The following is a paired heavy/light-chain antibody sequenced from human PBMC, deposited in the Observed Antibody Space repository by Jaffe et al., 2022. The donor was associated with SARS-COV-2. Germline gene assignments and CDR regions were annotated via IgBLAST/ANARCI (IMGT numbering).Light chain of an antibody. CDR3: VLKMGSGSYV. V-gene: IGLV8-61*01. Sequence: QTVVTQEPSLSVSPGGTVTLTCGLSSGSVSTAYFPSWYQQTPGQAPRTVIHNTHIRSFGVPDRFSGSILGNKAALTLTGAQADDEADYYCVLKMGSGSYVFGTGTKVTVL. J-gene: IGLJ1*01. CDR1: SGSVSTAYF. CDR2: NTH.
Heavy chain of an antibody. V-gene: IGHV3-66*02. Sequence: EVQMVQSGGSLVQPGESLRLSCEVFGFTVRTSYMSWVRQAPGRGLEWLSGVTDGGTTYYADSVEGRFSISSDNSKNTLFLQMNTVQTEDTAVYYCARMFRDAFEIWGPGTTVTVS. J-gene: IGHJ3*02. CDR3: ARMFRDAFEI. CDR2: VTDGGTT. CDR1: GFTVRTSY. D-gene: IGHD3-10*02.